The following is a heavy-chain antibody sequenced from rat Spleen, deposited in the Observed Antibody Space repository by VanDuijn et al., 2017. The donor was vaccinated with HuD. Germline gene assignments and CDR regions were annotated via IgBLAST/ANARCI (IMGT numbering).Heavy chain of an antibody. Sequence: QVQLQQSGAELAKPGSSVKISCKASGYTFTSYYIDWIKQTTGQGLEYIGYINAGGGTPNYNEKFKDKATLTVDRSSSTAFMQLSSLTPDDSAVYYCTREGLGAFADWGQGTLVTVAS. CDR1: GYTFTSYY. CDR3: TREGLGAFAD. V-gene: IGHV1-43*01. J-gene: IGHJ3*01. CDR2: INAGGGTP. D-gene: IGHD5-1*01.